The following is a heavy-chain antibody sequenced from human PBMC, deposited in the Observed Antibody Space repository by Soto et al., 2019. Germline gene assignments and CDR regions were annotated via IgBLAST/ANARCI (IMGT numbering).Heavy chain of an antibody. Sequence: EVQLVESEGGLVQRGGSLRLSCAASGFTFNYYWMHWVRQAPGQGLMWVAHIKNDGSRTTYADSVKGRFTISRDNAKNTMYLQMNSLSAEDTAVYYCARGNLGGFDLWGQGTPVTVSS. J-gene: IGHJ3*01. CDR3: ARGNLGGFDL. D-gene: IGHD4-4*01. V-gene: IGHV3-74*01. CDR1: GFTFNYYW. CDR2: IKNDGSRT.